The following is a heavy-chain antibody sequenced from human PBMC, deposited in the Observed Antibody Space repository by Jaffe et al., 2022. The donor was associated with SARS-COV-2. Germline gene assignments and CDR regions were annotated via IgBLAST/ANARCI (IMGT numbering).Heavy chain of an antibody. D-gene: IGHD2-21*01. J-gene: IGHJ4*02. CDR2: ISSDGSTT. CDR3: VLFSLPAC. V-gene: IGHV3-74*01. CDR1: GFAFSSSW. Sequence: EVQLVESGGGLVQPGGSLRLSCAASGFAFSSSWMHWVRQAPGKGLVWVARISSDGSTTNYADSVKGRFTISRDNANGTLYLQMNSLRAEDTAVYHCVLFSLPACWGQGALVTVSS.